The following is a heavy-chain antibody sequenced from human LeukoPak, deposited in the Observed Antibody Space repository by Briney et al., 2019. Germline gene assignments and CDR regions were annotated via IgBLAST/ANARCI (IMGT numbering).Heavy chain of an antibody. Sequence: PGGSLRLSCAASGFSFNSYWMHWVRQAPGSGLVWVSRISNDGRSTSFADSVKGRFTISRDNAKNTLYLQMNSLSAEDTAVYYCTRDREGNYGLFDSWGQGTLVTVSS. CDR3: TRDREGNYGLFDS. V-gene: IGHV3-74*01. CDR2: ISNDGRST. J-gene: IGHJ4*02. CDR1: GFSFNSYW. D-gene: IGHD3-10*01.